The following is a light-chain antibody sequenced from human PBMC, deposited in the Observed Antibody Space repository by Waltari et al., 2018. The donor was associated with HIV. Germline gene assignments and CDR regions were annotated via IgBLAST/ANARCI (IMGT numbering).Light chain of an antibody. CDR1: DSAFGFYTF. CDR3: ASYTANDTVM. V-gene: IGLV2-14*01. J-gene: IGLJ3*02. CDR2: KVD. Sequence: SGLTQPASVSGFPGQSITISCTGADSAFGFYTFVSWYHQHPGKVPKVILSKVDSRASGVSDRFSGSKSGNTASLTISGLRTEDEGVYFCASYTANDTVMFAGGTTVTVL.